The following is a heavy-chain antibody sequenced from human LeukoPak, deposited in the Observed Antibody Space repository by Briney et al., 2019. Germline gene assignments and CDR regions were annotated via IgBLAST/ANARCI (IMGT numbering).Heavy chain of an antibody. CDR3: AKVAKYYYGSETYYFFEH. J-gene: IGHJ4*02. D-gene: IGHD3-10*01. Sequence: GGSLRLSCAASGFTFSTYSMNWVRQAPGKGLEWVLFISSSSSYIYYADSLKGRFTISRDNAKNSLYLQMNSLRVEDTAVYYCAKVAKYYYGSETYYFFEHWGQGTPVTVSS. CDR2: ISSSSSYI. CDR1: GFTFSTYS. V-gene: IGHV3-21*01.